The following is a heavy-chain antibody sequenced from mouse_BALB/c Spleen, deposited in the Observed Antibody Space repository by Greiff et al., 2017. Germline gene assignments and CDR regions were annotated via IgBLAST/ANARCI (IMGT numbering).Heavy chain of an antibody. D-gene: IGHD2-3*01. J-gene: IGHJ3*01. CDR3: ARVEDDGYYEGFAY. CDR1: GFTFSSYA. Sequence: EVKLMESGGGLVKPGGSLKLSCAASGFTFSSYAMSWVRQTPEKRLEWVASISSGGSTYYPDSVKGRFTISRDNARNILYLQMSSLRSEDTAMYYCARVEDDGYYEGFAYWGQGTLVTVSA. CDR2: ISSGGST. V-gene: IGHV5-6-5*01.